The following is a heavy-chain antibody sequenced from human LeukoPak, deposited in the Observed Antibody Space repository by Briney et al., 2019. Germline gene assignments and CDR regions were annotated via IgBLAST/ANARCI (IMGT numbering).Heavy chain of an antibody. CDR1: GFTFSSYW. CDR2: INSDGSST. Sequence: GGSLRLSCAASGFTFSSYWMHWVRQAPGKGLVWVSRINSDGSSTSYADSVKGRFTISRDNAKNTLYLQMNSLRAEDAAVFYCAYGDYGLPDYWGQGTLVTVSS. CDR3: AYGDYGLPDY. V-gene: IGHV3-74*01. J-gene: IGHJ4*02. D-gene: IGHD4-17*01.